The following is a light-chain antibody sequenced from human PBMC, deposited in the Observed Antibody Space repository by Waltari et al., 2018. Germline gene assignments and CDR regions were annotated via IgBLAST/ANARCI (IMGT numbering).Light chain of an antibody. Sequence: IVMTQSPATLSVSPGERATLSCRASQSVRSNLAWYQQKPGQAPRLLIYGASTRATGIPARFSGSGSGTEFTLTSSSMQSEDFAGYYCQQYNNWPPYTFGQGPSWRSN. V-gene: IGKV3-15*01. CDR2: GAS. CDR1: QSVRSN. CDR3: QQYNNWPPYT. J-gene: IGKJ2*01.